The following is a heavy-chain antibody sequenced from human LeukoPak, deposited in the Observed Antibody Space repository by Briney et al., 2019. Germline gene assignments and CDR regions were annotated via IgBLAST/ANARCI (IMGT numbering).Heavy chain of an antibody. D-gene: IGHD3-22*01. CDR1: GFTFSSYG. V-gene: IGHV3-23*01. Sequence: GGSLRLSCAASGFTFSSYGMSWVRQAPGKGLEWVSAMSDSGDSTYYADSVKGRFTISRDNSKNTLYLQMNSLRAEDTAVYYCAKLSYVADSSGYYLLAFDIWGQGSMVTVSS. J-gene: IGHJ3*02. CDR3: AKLSYVADSSGYYLLAFDI. CDR2: MSDSGDST.